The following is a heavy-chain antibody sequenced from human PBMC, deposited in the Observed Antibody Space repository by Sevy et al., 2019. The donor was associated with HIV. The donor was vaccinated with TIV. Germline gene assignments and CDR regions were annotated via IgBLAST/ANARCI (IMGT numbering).Heavy chain of an antibody. CDR3: ARDRNGYGDYGGMDV. Sequence: GGSLRLSCAASGFTFSSYSMNWVRQAPGKGLEWVSSISSSSSYIYYADSVKGRFTISRDNAKNSRYLQMNSLRAEDTAVYYCARDRNGYGDYGGMDVWGQGTTVTVSS. V-gene: IGHV3-21*01. D-gene: IGHD4-17*01. CDR1: GFTFSSYS. CDR2: ISSSSSYI. J-gene: IGHJ6*02.